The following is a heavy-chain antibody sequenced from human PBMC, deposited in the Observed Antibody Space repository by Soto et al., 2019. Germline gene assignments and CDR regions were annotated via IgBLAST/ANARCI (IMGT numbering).Heavy chain of an antibody. CDR1: GDSISSYY. CDR3: ARVGYYYDSSGYYYLYYFDY. D-gene: IGHD3-22*01. V-gene: IGHV4-59*08. J-gene: IGHJ4*02. CDR2: IRYSGST. Sequence: PSETLSLTCTVSGDSISSYYWSWIRQPPGKGLEWIGYIRYSGSTNQNPALKSRVTISVDTSKNQLSLKLSSVTAADTAVYYCARVGYYYDSSGYYYLYYFDYWGQGTLVTVSS.